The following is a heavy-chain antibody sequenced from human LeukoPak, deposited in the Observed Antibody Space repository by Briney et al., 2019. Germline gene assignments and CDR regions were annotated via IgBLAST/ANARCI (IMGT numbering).Heavy chain of an antibody. CDR2: IYYSGST. J-gene: IGHJ6*04. CDR1: GGSISSGGYY. Sequence: TLSLTCTVSGGSISSGGYYWSWIRQHPGKGLEWIGYIYYSGSTYYNPSLKSRVTISVDTSKNQFSLKLSSVTAADTAVYYCARDQSSGWSYYYYGMGVRGKGTTVTVSS. CDR3: ARDQSSGWSYYYYGMGV. V-gene: IGHV4-31*03. D-gene: IGHD6-19*01.